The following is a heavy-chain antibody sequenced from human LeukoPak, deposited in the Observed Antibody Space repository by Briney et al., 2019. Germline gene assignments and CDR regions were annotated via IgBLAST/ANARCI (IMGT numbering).Heavy chain of an antibody. V-gene: IGHV1-69*13. J-gene: IGHJ4*02. D-gene: IGHD5-12*01. CDR1: GGTFSSYA. CDR2: IIPIFGTA. CDR3: ARSGTRGYSGYDSVSYFDY. Sequence: SVKVSCKASGGTFSSYAISWVRQAPGQGLVWMGGIIPIFGTANYAQKFQGRVTITADESTSTAYMELSSLRSEDTAVYYCARSGTRGYSGYDSVSYFDYWGQGTLVTVSS.